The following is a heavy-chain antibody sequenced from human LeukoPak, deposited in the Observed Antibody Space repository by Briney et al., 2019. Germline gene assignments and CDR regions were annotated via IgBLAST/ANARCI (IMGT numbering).Heavy chain of an antibody. V-gene: IGHV3-23*01. Sequence: PGGSLGLSCAASGFTFTSYAMSWVRQAPGKGLEWVSAISGSGDSTYYADSVRGRFTISRDNSKNTLYLQMNSLRAEDTAVYYCAKDQPQYYYDSSGTPPNDAFDIWGQGTMVTVSS. CDR1: GFTFTSYA. CDR3: AKDQPQYYYDSSGTPPNDAFDI. D-gene: IGHD3-22*01. J-gene: IGHJ3*02. CDR2: ISGSGDST.